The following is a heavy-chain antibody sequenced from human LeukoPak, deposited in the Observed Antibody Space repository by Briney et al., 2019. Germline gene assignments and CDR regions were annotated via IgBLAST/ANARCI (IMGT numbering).Heavy chain of an antibody. D-gene: IGHD3-3*01. CDR1: GYTLTELS. Sequence: ASVKVSCKVSGYTLTELSMHWVRQAPGKGLEWMGGFDPEDGETIYAQKFQGRVTMTEDTSTDTAYMELSSLRSEDTAVYYCARAPFPPSAIFGPYGMDVWGQGTTVTVSS. J-gene: IGHJ6*02. CDR2: FDPEDGET. CDR3: ARAPFPPSAIFGPYGMDV. V-gene: IGHV1-24*01.